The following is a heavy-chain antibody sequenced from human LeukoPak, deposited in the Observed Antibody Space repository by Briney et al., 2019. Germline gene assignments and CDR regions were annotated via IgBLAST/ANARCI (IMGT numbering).Heavy chain of an antibody. V-gene: IGHV5-51*01. D-gene: IGHD3-22*01. J-gene: IGHJ4*02. CDR1: GYSFTSYW. Sequence: GESLKISCKGSGYSFTSYWIGWVRQMPGKGLEWMGIIYPGDSDTRYSPSLQGQVTISADKSISTAYLQWSSLKASDTAMYYCARYPPPIYYYDSSGSDWGQGTLVTVSS. CDR2: IYPGDSDT. CDR3: ARYPPPIYYYDSSGSD.